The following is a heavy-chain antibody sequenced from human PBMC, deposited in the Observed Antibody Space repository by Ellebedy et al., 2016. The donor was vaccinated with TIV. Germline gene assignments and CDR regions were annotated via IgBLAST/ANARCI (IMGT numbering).Heavy chain of an antibody. V-gene: IGHV4-39*07. J-gene: IGHJ4*02. Sequence: MPSETLSLTCTVSGGSIRTTNYYWGWFRQPPGKGLEWIGTLYFSGNTYYNPSLNSRITISVDTSKNQFSLKLTSVTAADTALYYCAGDEYSFTWYKYWGQGTLVTVSS. CDR1: GGSIRTTNYY. CDR3: AGDEYSFTWYKY. CDR2: LYFSGNT. D-gene: IGHD1-1*01.